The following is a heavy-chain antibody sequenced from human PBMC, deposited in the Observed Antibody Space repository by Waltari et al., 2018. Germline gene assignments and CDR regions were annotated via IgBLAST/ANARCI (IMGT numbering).Heavy chain of an antibody. J-gene: IGHJ4*02. CDR2: IIPIFGTA. Sequence: QVQLVQSGAEVKKPGSSVKVSCKASGGTFSSYAISWVRQAPGHGLGWMGGIIPIFGTANYGQKFQCRVTITADESTSTAYMELSSLRSEDTAVYYCATAERDYYDSSGYHFPAFDYWGQGTLVTVSS. D-gene: IGHD3-22*01. CDR3: ATAERDYYDSSGYHFPAFDY. CDR1: GGTFSSYA. V-gene: IGHV1-69*01.